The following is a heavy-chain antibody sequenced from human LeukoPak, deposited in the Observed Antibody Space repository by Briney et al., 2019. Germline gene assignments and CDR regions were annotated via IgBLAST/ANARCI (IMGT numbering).Heavy chain of an antibody. J-gene: IGHJ5*02. CDR1: GFTLSSYA. CDR3: AKKSAMGWFDP. Sequence: GGSLRLSCAASGFTLSSYAMSWVRQAPGKGLEWVSAISDSGNTYHADSVKGRFTISRDSSKNTLFLQMNRLRPEDTAVYYCAKKSAMGWFDPWGQGTLVTVSS. CDR2: ISDSGNT. V-gene: IGHV3-23*01. D-gene: IGHD2-2*01.